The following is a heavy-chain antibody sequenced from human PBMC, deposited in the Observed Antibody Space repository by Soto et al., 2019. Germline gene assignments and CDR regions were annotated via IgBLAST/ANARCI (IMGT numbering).Heavy chain of an antibody. V-gene: IGHV3-23*01. CDR3: AKIEMGWFAH. J-gene: IGHJ5*02. CDR2: ISGSGGHT. CDR1: GFSFLSYA. Sequence: GGSLRLSCTGSGFSFLSYAISWVRQAPGKGLEWVSTISGSGGHTYYADSVKGRFVVSRDNDKNTVYLHMSSLTGEDTAVYFCAKIEMGWFAHWGQGTQVTVSS. D-gene: IGHD2-8*01.